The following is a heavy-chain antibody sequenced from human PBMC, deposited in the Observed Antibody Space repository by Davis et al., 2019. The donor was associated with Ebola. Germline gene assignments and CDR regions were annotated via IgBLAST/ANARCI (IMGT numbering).Heavy chain of an antibody. D-gene: IGHD3-3*02. Sequence: GESLKISCAASGFTFSDHYMDWVRQAPGKGLEWVGRTRNKAKSYTTDYAASVKGRFIISRDDSENSLYLQMNSLKTEDTAVYYCALLGDTFLAYWGQGTLVTVSS. V-gene: IGHV3-72*01. CDR3: ALLGDTFLAY. J-gene: IGHJ4*02. CDR2: TRNKAKSYTT. CDR1: GFTFSDHY.